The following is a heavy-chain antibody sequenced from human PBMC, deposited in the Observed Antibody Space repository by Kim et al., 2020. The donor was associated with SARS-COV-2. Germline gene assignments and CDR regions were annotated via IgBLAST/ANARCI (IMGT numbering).Heavy chain of an antibody. CDR2: SRNKAKSYTA. CDR1: GFTLNDHF. J-gene: IGHJ6*02. CDR3: ARDRLHSSISDYSGMDL. D-gene: IGHD6-6*01. Sequence: GGSLRLSCAASGFTLNDHFMVWVRQAPGQGLEWVGRSRNKAKSYTAEYAASVKGRFTILRDDSKNSLYLQMSSLKTEDTAVYYCARDRLHSSISDYSGMDLWGQGTTVTVSS. V-gene: IGHV3-72*01.